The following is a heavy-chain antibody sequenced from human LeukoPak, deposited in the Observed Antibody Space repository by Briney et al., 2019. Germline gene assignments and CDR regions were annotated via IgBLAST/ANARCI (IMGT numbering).Heavy chain of an antibody. CDR2: IRYDGSNE. CDR3: TSSSMASLAVDS. CDR1: GLHFSDYA. D-gene: IGHD6-6*01. V-gene: IGHV3-30*02. J-gene: IGHJ4*02. Sequence: GGSLRLSRAPSGLHFSDYAMHWVRQAPGKGLECVAFIRYDGSNEYYADFVKGRFTISRDKSKTTLSLQINGLGAEDTAVYYCTSSSMASLAVDSGGQGTLVPV.